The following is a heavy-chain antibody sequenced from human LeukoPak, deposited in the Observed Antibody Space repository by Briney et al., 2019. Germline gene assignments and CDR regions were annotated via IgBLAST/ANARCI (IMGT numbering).Heavy chain of an antibody. CDR1: GGSISSSSYY. Sequence: PSETLSLTCTVSGGSISSSSYYWGWIRQPPGKGLEWIGSIYYSGSTYYNPSLKSRVTISVDTSKNQFSLKLSSVTAADTAVYYCARNDYSKGLDYWGQGTLVTVSS. CDR3: ARNDYSKGLDY. V-gene: IGHV4-39*07. CDR2: IYYSGST. D-gene: IGHD4-11*01. J-gene: IGHJ4*02.